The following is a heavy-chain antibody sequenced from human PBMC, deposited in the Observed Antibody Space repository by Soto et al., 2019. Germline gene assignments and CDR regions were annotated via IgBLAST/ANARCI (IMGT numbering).Heavy chain of an antibody. D-gene: IGHD3-22*01. Sequence: QVQLMQSGAEVKKPGASVKVSCKASGYTFIIYGISWVRQAPGQGLEWMGWMSADNGNTNYAKNFQGRVTMTTDTSTCTAYMELRSLRSDDTAVYYCARGGYFYDSSGFPEYYFDYWGQGTLVTVSS. CDR2: MSADNGNT. J-gene: IGHJ4*02. CDR3: ARGGYFYDSSGFPEYYFDY. V-gene: IGHV1-18*01. CDR1: GYTFIIYG.